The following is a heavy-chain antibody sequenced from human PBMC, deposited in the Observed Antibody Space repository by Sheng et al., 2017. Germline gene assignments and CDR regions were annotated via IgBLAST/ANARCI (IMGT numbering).Heavy chain of an antibody. CDR1: GGSISSYY. D-gene: IGHD6-6*01. V-gene: IGHV4-4*07. Sequence: QVQLQESGPGLVKPLETLSLTCTVSGGSISSYYWSWIRQPAGKGLEWIGRIYTSGSTNYNPSLKSRVTMSVDTSKNQFSLKLSSVTAADTAVYYCAREVEAARPPYYYYYYMDVWGKGTTVTVSS. CDR2: IYTSGST. CDR3: AREVEAARPPYYYYYYMDV. J-gene: IGHJ6*03.